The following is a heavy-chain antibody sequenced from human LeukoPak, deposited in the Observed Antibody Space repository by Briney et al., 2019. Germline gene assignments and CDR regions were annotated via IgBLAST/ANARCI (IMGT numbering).Heavy chain of an antibody. CDR1: GYNFANYW. CDR2: IYPGNSES. CDR3: ARHLPCFGTNLREFDF. V-gene: IGHV5-51*01. D-gene: IGHD3-10*01. Sequence: GESLKISCKGSGYNFANYWIGWVRQMPGKGLEWMGIIYPGNSESRYSPSFQGQVTISADKSISTAYLQWRSLKASDTAMYYCARHLPCFGTNLREFDFWGQGTLVTVYS. J-gene: IGHJ4*02.